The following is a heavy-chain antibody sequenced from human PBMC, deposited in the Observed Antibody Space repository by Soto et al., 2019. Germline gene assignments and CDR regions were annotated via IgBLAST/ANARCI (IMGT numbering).Heavy chain of an antibody. J-gene: IGHJ4*02. CDR2: ISVSGGST. D-gene: IGHD3-22*01. CDR1: GFPFSSYA. Sequence: PGGSLRLSCPASGFPFSSYAMSWVRQSPGKGLEWVSAISVSGGSTYYADSVKGRFTIYRDNSKNTLYLQMNSLRAEDTAVYYCEKVARGITMIVAVSQFDYWGQGTLVTVSS. CDR3: EKVARGITMIVAVSQFDY. V-gene: IGHV3-23*01.